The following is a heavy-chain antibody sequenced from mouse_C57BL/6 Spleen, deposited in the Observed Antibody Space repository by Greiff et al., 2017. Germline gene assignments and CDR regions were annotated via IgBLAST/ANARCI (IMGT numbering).Heavy chain of an antibody. V-gene: IGHV2-5*01. J-gene: IGHJ1*03. Sequence: QVQLQQSGPGLVQPSQSLSITCTVSGFSLTSYGVHWVRQSPGKGLEWLGVIWRGGSTDYNAAFMSRLSITKDNSKSQVFFKMNSLQADDTAIYYCAIYSNYAYWYFDVWGTGTTVTVSS. CDR2: IWRGGST. CDR1: GFSLTSYG. D-gene: IGHD2-5*01. CDR3: AIYSNYAYWYFDV.